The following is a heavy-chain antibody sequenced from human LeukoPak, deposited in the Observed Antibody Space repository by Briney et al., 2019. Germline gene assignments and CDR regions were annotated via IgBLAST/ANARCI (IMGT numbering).Heavy chain of an antibody. J-gene: IGHJ4*02. CDR2: INSDGSST. CDR1: GFTFSSYW. D-gene: IGHD3-22*01. Sequence: PGGSLRLSCAASGFTFSSYWMHWVRQAPGKGLVWVSRINSDGSSTSYADSVKGRFTISRDNAKNTPYLQMNSLRAEDTAVYYCARDYYDSSAVDYWGQGTLVTVSS. CDR3: ARDYYDSSAVDY. V-gene: IGHV3-74*01.